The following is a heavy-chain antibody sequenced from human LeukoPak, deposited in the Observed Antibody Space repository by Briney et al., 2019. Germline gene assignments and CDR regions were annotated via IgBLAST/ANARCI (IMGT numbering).Heavy chain of an antibody. CDR1: GGSINSYY. Sequence: SETLSLTCTVSGGSINSYYWTWIRQPPGKGLEWIAFIYYSGSTNYNPSLKSRVTISVDTSKSQFSLILSSVTAADTAVYFCARAYRDAYNTYYFDYWGQGTLVTVSS. V-gene: IGHV4-59*01. J-gene: IGHJ4*02. D-gene: IGHD5-24*01. CDR3: ARAYRDAYNTYYFDY. CDR2: IYYSGST.